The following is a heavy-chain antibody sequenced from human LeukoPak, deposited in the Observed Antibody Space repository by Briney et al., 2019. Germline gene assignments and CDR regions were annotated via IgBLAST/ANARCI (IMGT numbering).Heavy chain of an antibody. V-gene: IGHV3-23*01. D-gene: IGHD3-10*01. CDR2: LSGSGGST. Sequence: GGSLRLSCAASGFTFNSYAMSWVRQAPGQGLEWVSALSGSGGSTYYADSVKGRFTISRDNSKNTLYLQMNSLRAEDTAVYYCVKDRAGTYFDYWGQGTLVTVSS. CDR1: GFTFNSYA. CDR3: VKDRAGTYFDY. J-gene: IGHJ4*02.